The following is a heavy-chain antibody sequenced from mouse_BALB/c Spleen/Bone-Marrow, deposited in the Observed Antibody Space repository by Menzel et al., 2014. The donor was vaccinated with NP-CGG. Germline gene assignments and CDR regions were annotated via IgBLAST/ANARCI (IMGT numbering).Heavy chain of an antibody. D-gene: IGHD1-1*01. Sequence: EVQLQQSGAELVKPGASVKLSCTASGFNVKDTYMYWVKQRPEQGLDWIGRIDPANGNTKYDPKFQDKATITADTSSNTAYLQLSSLTSEDTAVYYCARYYYGSSLFAYWGQGTLVTVSA. CDR1: GFNVKDTY. J-gene: IGHJ3*01. CDR2: IDPANGNT. V-gene: IGHV14-3*02. CDR3: ARYYYGSSLFAY.